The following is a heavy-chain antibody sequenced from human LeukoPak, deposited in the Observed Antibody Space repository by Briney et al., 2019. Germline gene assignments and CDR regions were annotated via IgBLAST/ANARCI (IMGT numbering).Heavy chain of an antibody. D-gene: IGHD3-10*01. J-gene: IGHJ5*02. Sequence: PGGSLRLSCAVSEFTFSNYWMSWVRQAPGRGLEWVANIKQDGSEKYYVDSVKGRFTISRDNSKNTLYLQMNSLRAEDTAVYYCAKDPLTMVRGVRGLNWFDPWGQGTLVTVSS. CDR3: AKDPLTMVRGVRGLNWFDP. CDR1: EFTFSNYW. V-gene: IGHV3-7*03. CDR2: IKQDGSEK.